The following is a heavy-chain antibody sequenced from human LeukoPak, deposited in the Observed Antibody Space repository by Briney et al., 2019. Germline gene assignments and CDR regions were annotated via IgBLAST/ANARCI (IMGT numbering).Heavy chain of an antibody. CDR3: ARDVDTAMVISRFDY. CDR1: GFTFSSYA. V-gene: IGHV3-30*04. CDR2: ISYDGSNK. J-gene: IGHJ4*02. Sequence: GGSLRLSCAASGFTFSSYAMHWVRQAPGKGLEWVAVISYDGSNKYYADSVKGRFTISRDNSKNTLYLQMNSLRAEDTAVYYCARDVDTAMVISRFDYWGQGTLVTVSS. D-gene: IGHD5-18*01.